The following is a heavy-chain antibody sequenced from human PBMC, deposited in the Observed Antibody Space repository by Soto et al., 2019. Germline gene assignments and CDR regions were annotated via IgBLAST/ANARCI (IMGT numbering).Heavy chain of an antibody. CDR2: VNPNNGKT. CDR3: AKASGGLYNWFHP. Sequence: ASVEVSCKTSGYIFTSYDINWVRQAAGRGLEWMGRVNPNNGKTDYAQNFQGRLTMTRDTSISTVYMELSSLTSEDTAVYYCAKASGGLYNWFHPRRQGTLVTVSS. CDR1: GYIFTSYD. J-gene: IGHJ5*02. V-gene: IGHV1-8*01. D-gene: IGHD3-16*01.